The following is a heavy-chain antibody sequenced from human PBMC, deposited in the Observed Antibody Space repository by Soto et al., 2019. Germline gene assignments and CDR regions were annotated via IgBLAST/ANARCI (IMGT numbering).Heavy chain of an antibody. J-gene: IGHJ4*02. CDR2: IYSGGST. CDR3: ARGRELWFGELSYYLDY. Sequence: EVQLVESGGGLVQPGGSLRLSCAASGFTVSSNYMSWVRKAPGKGLEWVSVIYSGGSTYYADSVKGRFTISRDNSKNTLYLQMNSLRAEDTAVYYCARGRELWFGELSYYLDYWGQGTLVTVSS. D-gene: IGHD3-10*01. CDR1: GFTVSSNY. V-gene: IGHV3-66*01.